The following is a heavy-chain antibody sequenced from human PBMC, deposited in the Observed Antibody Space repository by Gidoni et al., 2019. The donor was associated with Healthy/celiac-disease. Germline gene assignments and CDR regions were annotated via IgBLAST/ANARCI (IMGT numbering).Heavy chain of an antibody. CDR1: GFTFSSYA. CDR2: ISGSGGST. V-gene: IGHV3-23*01. Sequence: EVQLLESGGGLVKPGGSLRLSCAAAGFTFSSYAMSWVRQAPGKGLEWVSAISGSGGSTYYADSVKGRFTISRDNSKNTLYLQMNSLRAEDTAVYYCAKDWGDYGENFDYWGQGTLVTVSS. J-gene: IGHJ4*02. D-gene: IGHD4-17*01. CDR3: AKDWGDYGENFDY.